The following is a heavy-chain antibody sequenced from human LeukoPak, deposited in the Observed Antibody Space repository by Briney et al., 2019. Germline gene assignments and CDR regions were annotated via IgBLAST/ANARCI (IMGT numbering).Heavy chain of an antibody. CDR3: ARSSLMVGATLFDY. Sequence: SETLSLTCTVSGGSISSHYWSWIRQPPGKGLEWIGYIYYSGSTNYCPSLKSRVSISLDTSKNQFSLKLSSVTAADTAVYYCARSSLMVGATLFDYWGQGTLVTVSS. J-gene: IGHJ4*02. CDR1: GGSISSHY. D-gene: IGHD1-26*01. CDR2: IYYSGST. V-gene: IGHV4-59*08.